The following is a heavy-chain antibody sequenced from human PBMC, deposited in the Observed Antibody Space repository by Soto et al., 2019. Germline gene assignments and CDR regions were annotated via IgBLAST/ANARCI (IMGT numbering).Heavy chain of an antibody. CDR2: SIPMFGTA. V-gene: IGHV1-69*01. CDR1: GDTFSSYA. CDR3: ARVGPAHYYDRSGYYSPLDY. Sequence: QVQLVQSGAEVKKPGSSVKVSCKASGDTFSSYAINWVRQAPGQGLEWMGGSIPMFGTANYAQKFKGRVTITAGESTSKVYMELSSLRSEDTAVYYCARVGPAHYYDRSGYYSPLDYWGQGTLVTVSS. D-gene: IGHD3-22*01. J-gene: IGHJ4*02.